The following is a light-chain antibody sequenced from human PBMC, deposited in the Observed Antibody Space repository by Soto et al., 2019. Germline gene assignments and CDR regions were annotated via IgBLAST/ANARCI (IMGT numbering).Light chain of an antibody. CDR1: QSLLHSSGHNC. CDR2: FVS. Sequence: DIVMTQSPLSLPVTPGEPASISCRSSQSLLHSSGHNCLDWYLQKPGQSPQLLIYFVSNRASGVPERFSGSGSGTDFTLKISRVEAEDVVLYYCMQTLQTPLTFGGGTKVEIK. J-gene: IGKJ4*01. V-gene: IGKV2-28*01. CDR3: MQTLQTPLT.